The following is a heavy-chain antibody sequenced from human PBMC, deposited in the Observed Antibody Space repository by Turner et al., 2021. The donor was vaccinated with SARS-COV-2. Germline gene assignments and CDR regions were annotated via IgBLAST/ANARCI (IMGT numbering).Heavy chain of an antibody. J-gene: IGHJ6*02. Sequence: QLQLQESGPGLLKPSETLSLTCPVSGGSISSSSYYWGWIRQPPGKGLEWIGNIYYSGSAYYNPSLKSRVTISVDPSKNQFSLKLTSVTAADTAVYYCARLMDTAMDYYGTDVWGQGTTVTVSS. V-gene: IGHV4-39*01. CDR2: IYYSGSA. D-gene: IGHD5-18*01. CDR3: ARLMDTAMDYYGTDV. CDR1: GGSISSSSYY.